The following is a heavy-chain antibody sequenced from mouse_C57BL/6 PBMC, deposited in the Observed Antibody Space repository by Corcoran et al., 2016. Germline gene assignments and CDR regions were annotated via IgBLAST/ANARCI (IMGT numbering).Heavy chain of an antibody. Sequence: QVQLQQSGPELVKPAASVKISCKASGYSFTSYYIHWVKQRPGQGIEWIGWIYPGSGNTKYNEKFKGKATLTADTSSSTDYMQLSSLTSEDSAVYYCARWGWPDWYFDVWGTGTTVTVSS. V-gene: IGHV1-66*01. CDR1: GYSFTSYY. CDR3: ARWGWPDWYFDV. CDR2: IYPGSGNT. D-gene: IGHD2-3*01. J-gene: IGHJ1*03.